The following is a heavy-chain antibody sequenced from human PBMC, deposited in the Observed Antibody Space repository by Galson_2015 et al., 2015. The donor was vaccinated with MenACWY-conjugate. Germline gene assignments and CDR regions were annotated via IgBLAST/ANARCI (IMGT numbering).Heavy chain of an antibody. CDR1: GFSFSDFY. CDR3: VRSDHGDFAFFRH. V-gene: IGHV3-11*06. J-gene: IGHJ4*02. D-gene: IGHD3-10*01. CDR2: LSSSGSYT. Sequence: SLRLSCAASGFSFSDFYMTWIRQAPGRGLEWIAYLSSSGSYTKYGDSVKGRFSISRDTVNNSLFLQMDSLKTEDTAVYYCVRSDHGDFAFFRHWGQGRLVTVSS.